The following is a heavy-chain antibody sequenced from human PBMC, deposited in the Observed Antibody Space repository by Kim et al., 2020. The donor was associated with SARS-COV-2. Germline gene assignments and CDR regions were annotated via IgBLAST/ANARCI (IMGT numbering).Heavy chain of an antibody. CDR1: GFTFSSYG. V-gene: IGHV3-33*05. CDR3: AGGSGYYTY. J-gene: IGHJ4*02. Sequence: GGSLRLSCAASGFTFSSYGMHWVRQAPGKGLEWVAVISYDGSNKYYADSVKGRFTISRDNSKNTLYLQMNSLRAEDTAVYYCAGGSGYYTYWGQGTLVTVSS. CDR2: ISYDGSNK. D-gene: IGHD3-22*01.